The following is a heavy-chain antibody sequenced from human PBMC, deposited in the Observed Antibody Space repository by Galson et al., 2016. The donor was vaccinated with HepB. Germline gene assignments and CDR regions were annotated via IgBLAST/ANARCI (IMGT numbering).Heavy chain of an antibody. CDR1: GFTFNFYL. Sequence: SLRLSCAASGFTFNFYLMSWVRQAPGKGLEWVANINQDGSEKSYMDSVKGRFTISRDNAKNSLYLQMNGLRAEDTAVYYCAKNFGDYVGDTFDMWGQGTMVTVSS. D-gene: IGHD4-17*01. V-gene: IGHV3-7*01. CDR2: INQDGSEK. CDR3: AKNFGDYVGDTFDM. J-gene: IGHJ3*02.